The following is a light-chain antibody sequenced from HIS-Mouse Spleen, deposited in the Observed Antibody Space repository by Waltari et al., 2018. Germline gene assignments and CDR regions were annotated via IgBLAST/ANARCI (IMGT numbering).Light chain of an antibody. CDR2: SNN. CDR1: SSNIGSNT. J-gene: IGLJ2*01. CDR3: AAWDDSLNGPV. Sequence: QSVLTQPPSASGTPGQRVTISCSGSSSNIGSNTVNWYQQLPGTAPKLLIYSNNQRPSGVPARCSGYKSGTSASLAISGLQSEDEADYYCAAWDDSLNGPVFGGGTKLTVL. V-gene: IGLV1-44*01.